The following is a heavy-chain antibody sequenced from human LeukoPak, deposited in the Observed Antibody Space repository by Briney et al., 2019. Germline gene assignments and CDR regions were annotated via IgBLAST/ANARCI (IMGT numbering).Heavy chain of an antibody. CDR1: GFTFSSYW. D-gene: IGHD3-10*01. CDR2: INSDGSST. J-gene: IGHJ4*02. Sequence: GGSLRLSCAASGFTFSSYWMHWVRQAPGEGLVWVSRINSDGSSTSYADSVKGRFTISRDNAKNTLYLHMNSLRAEDTAVYYCARAKDGEELDYWGQGTLVTVSS. CDR3: ARAKDGEELDY. V-gene: IGHV3-74*01.